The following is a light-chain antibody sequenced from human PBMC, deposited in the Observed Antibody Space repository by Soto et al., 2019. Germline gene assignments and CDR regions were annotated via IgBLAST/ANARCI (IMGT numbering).Light chain of an antibody. CDR1: QSVSTD. V-gene: IGKV3-15*01. CDR3: QQYNEWPLT. J-gene: IGKJ4*01. Sequence: EMVLTQSPGTLSLSPGERASLSCRASQSVSTDLAWYQQKPAQAPRLLIYGASTRATGIPARFSGGGSGTEFTLTISSLQSADFAVYYCQQYNEWPLTFGGGTKVDIK. CDR2: GAS.